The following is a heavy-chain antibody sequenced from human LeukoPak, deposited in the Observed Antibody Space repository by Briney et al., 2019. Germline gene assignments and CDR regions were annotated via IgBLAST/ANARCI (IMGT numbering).Heavy chain of an antibody. J-gene: IGHJ4*02. CDR2: IYYSGST. CDR1: GGSISSGGYY. D-gene: IGHD3-10*01. CDR3: ARVRPWFGAIDY. Sequence: SETLSLTCTVSGGSISSGGYYWSWIRQHPGKGLEWIGYIYYSGSTYYNPSLKSRVTISVDTSKNQFSLKLSSVTAADTAVYYCARVRPWFGAIDYWGQGTLVTVSS. V-gene: IGHV4-31*03.